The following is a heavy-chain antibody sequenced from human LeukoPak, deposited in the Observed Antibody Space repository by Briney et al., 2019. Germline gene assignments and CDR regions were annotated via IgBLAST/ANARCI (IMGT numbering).Heavy chain of an antibody. Sequence: SETLSLTCTVSGGSISSYYWSWIRQPPGKGLEWIGYIYYSGSTNYNPSLKSRVTISVDTSKNQFSLKLNSVTAADTAVYYCARRSPRGALDYWGQGILVTVSS. CDR2: IYYSGST. J-gene: IGHJ4*02. D-gene: IGHD1-26*01. CDR3: ARRSPRGALDY. CDR1: GGSISSYY. V-gene: IGHV4-59*08.